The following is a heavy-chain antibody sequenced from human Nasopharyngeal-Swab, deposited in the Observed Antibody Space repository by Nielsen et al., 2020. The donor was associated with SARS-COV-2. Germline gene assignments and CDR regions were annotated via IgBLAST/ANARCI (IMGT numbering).Heavy chain of an antibody. CDR3: ARDQTVAGYDFDY. J-gene: IGHJ4*02. V-gene: IGHV3-7*05. CDR1: GLAFSGYW. D-gene: IGHD6-19*01. CDR2: INQAGSEK. Sequence: GGSLKISCTVSGLAFSGYWMSWVRQAPGKGLEWVANINQAGSEKYYVDSVKGRFTISRDNAKNSLLLEMNSLSAEDTAVYYCARDQTVAGYDFDYWGQGTLVTVSP.